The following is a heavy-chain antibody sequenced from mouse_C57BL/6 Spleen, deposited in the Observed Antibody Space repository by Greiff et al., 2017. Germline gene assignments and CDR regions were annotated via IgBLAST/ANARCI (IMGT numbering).Heavy chain of an antibody. V-gene: IGHV7-3*01. CDR1: GFTFTAYY. CDR2: VRNNANGYTT. Sequence: EVTLMVSGGGLVQPGGSLSLSCAASGFTFTAYYMSWVRHPPGKALGWLGFVRNNANGYTTEYSAFVKGRFTISRDNSQRILYLQMNALRAEDSATYYCARSYDYGAWFAYWGQGTLVTVSA. D-gene: IGHD2-4*01. CDR3: ARSYDYGAWFAY. J-gene: IGHJ3*01.